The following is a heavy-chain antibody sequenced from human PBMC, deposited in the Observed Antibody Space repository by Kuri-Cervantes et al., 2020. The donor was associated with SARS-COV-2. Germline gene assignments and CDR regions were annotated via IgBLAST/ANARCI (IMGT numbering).Heavy chain of an antibody. CDR3: ARDLVTIFGVGEQDIDI. CDR2: IVVGSGNT. V-gene: IGHV1-58*01. CDR1: GFTFTSSA. D-gene: IGHD3-3*01. J-gene: IGHJ3*02. Sequence: SVKVSCKASGFTFTSSAVQWVRQARGQRLEWIGWIVVGSGNTNYAQKFQERVTITRDMSTSTAYMELSSLRSEDTAVYYCARDLVTIFGVGEQDIDIWGQGTMVTVSS.